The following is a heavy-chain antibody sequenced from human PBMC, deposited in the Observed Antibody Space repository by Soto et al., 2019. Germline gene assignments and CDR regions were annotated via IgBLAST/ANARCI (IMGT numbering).Heavy chain of an antibody. J-gene: IGHJ4*02. D-gene: IGHD3-16*01. CDR2: ISANNGNT. CDR1: GYTFTSYG. CDR3: ARDRGSHALDY. Sequence: QVQLVQSGAEVKKPGASVKVSCKASGYTFTSYGISWVRQAPGQGLERMGWISANNGNTNYVQKLQGRVTITTDTSTGTAYMELSSLRSDDTAVYYYARDRGSHALDYCRQGTLVTVPS. V-gene: IGHV1-18*01.